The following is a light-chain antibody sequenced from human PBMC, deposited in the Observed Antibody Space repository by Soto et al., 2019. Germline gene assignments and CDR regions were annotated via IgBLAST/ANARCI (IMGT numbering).Light chain of an antibody. CDR1: QSVSGN. Sequence: EIVMTQSPATLSVSPGERATLSCRASQSVSGNLAWYQQKPGQAPRLLIYGASTRATGIPDRFSGSGSGTDFTLTINSLQSEDSAVYYCQQHNQWPITFGQGTRLEIK. J-gene: IGKJ5*01. V-gene: IGKV3D-15*01. CDR3: QQHNQWPIT. CDR2: GAS.